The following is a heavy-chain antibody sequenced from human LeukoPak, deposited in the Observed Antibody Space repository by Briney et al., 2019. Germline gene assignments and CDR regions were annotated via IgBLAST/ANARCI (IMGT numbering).Heavy chain of an antibody. Sequence: SETLSLTCTVSGGSISSDTYFWSWIRQPAGKGLEWIGRISSTGRTDYNPSLTSRVTISVDTSKNQFSLKLSSVTAADTAVYYCARDRGVAYCSGGSCLTPPYDYWGQGTLVTVSS. CDR1: GGSISSDTYF. J-gene: IGHJ4*02. D-gene: IGHD2-15*01. CDR3: ARDRGVAYCSGGSCLTPPYDY. V-gene: IGHV4-61*02. CDR2: ISSTGRT.